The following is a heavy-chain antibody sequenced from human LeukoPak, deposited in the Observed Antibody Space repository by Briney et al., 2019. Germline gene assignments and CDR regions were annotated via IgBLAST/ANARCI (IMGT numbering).Heavy chain of an antibody. D-gene: IGHD1-26*01. CDR1: GYTLTELS. V-gene: IGHV1-24*01. Sequence: ASVKVSCKVSGYTLTELSTHWVRQAPGKGLEWMGGFDPEDGETIYAQKFQGRVTMTEDTSTDTAYMELSSLRSEDTAVYYCATSVGATDYYFDYWGQGTLVTVSS. J-gene: IGHJ4*02. CDR3: ATSVGATDYYFDY. CDR2: FDPEDGET.